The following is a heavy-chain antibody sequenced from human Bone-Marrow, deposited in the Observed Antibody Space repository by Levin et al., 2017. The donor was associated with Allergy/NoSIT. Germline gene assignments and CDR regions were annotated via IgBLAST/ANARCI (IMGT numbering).Heavy chain of an antibody. CDR2: ISYSGTP. J-gene: IGHJ3*02. Sequence: SETLSLTCSVSGGSVRSDNYYWGWIRQPPGKRLEWIGYISYSGTPTYSPSLESRVTISLGASEYHFPLRLTSLTAADAAVYYCAGDHGDSYDAFAIWGQGTMVAVSS. D-gene: IGHD4-17*01. CDR3: AGDHGDSYDAFAI. V-gene: IGHV4-61*03. CDR1: GGSVRSDNYY.